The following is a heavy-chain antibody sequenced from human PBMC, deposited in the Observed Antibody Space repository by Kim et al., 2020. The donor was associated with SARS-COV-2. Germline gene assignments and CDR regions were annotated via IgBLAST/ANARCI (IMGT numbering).Heavy chain of an antibody. V-gene: IGHV3-30-3*01. CDR1: GFTFSSYA. D-gene: IGHD3-22*01. J-gene: IGHJ4*02. CDR2: ISYDGSNK. CDR3: ARDWGKYYYDSSGYYYGY. Sequence: GGSLRLSCAASGFTFSSYAMHWVRQAPGKGLEWVAVISYDGSNKYYADSVKGRFTISRDNSKNTLYLQMNSLRAEDTAVYYCARDWGKYYYDSSGYYYGYWGQGTLVTVSS.